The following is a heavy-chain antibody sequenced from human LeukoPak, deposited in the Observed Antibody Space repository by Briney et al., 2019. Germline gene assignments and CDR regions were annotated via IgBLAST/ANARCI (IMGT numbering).Heavy chain of an antibody. CDR3: AKGDSYYDSSGRWDY. Sequence: PGRSRRLSCAASGFTFSSYGMHWVRQAPGKGLEWVAVISYDGSNKYYADSVKGRFTISRDNSKNTLYLQMNSLRAEDTAVYYCAKGDSYYDSSGRWDYWGQGTLVTVSS. V-gene: IGHV3-30*18. CDR1: GFTFSSYG. J-gene: IGHJ4*02. CDR2: ISYDGSNK. D-gene: IGHD3-22*01.